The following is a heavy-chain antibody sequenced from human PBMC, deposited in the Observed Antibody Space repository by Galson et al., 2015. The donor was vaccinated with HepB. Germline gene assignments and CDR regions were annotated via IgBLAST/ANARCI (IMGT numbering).Heavy chain of an antibody. J-gene: IGHJ6*03. Sequence: SLRLSCAASGFTFSTYSMNWVRQAPGKGLEWVSYISSSSSTTQYADSVKGRFTVSRDNARNSLYLQMNSLRAEDTAVYYCARDRGVFPHFYMDVWGKGSTVTVSS. V-gene: IGHV3-48*01. D-gene: IGHD3-10*01. CDR2: ISSSSSTT. CDR1: GFTFSTYS. CDR3: ARDRGVFPHFYMDV.